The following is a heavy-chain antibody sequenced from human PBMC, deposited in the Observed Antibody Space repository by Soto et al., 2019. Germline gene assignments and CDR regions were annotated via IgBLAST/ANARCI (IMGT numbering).Heavy chain of an antibody. CDR2: IIPILGIA. J-gene: IGHJ3*02. D-gene: IGHD6-19*01. CDR1: VGTFSSYT. Sequence: QVQLVQSGAEVKKPGSSVKVSCKASVGTFSSYTISRVRQAPGQGLEWRGRIIPILGIANYAQKFLGRVTITADKSTSTAYMELSSMRSDDTAVYYCARNNKAVADDACDIWGQGTMVTVSS. V-gene: IGHV1-69*02. CDR3: ARNNKAVADDACDI.